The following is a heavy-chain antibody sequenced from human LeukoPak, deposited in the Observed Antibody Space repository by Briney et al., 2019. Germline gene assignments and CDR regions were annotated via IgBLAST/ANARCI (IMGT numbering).Heavy chain of an antibody. CDR3: ARDPYDGGKGPFDY. CDR2: IWYDGSNK. D-gene: IGHD4-23*01. J-gene: IGHJ4*02. V-gene: IGHV3-33*01. CDR1: GFTFSSYG. Sequence: GRSLRLSCAASGFTFSSYGMHWVRQAPGKGLEWVAVIWYDGSNKFYADSVKGRFTISRDNSKNTLYLQMNGLRAEDTAVYYCARDPYDGGKGPFDYWGQGTLVTVSS.